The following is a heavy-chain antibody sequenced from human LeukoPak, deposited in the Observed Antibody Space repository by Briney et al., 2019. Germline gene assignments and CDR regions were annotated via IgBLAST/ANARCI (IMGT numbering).Heavy chain of an antibody. CDR1: GFTFGKYW. D-gene: IGHD6-19*01. CDR3: ARGGSSGWYPYYYYYYGMDV. V-gene: IGHV3-11*01. CDR2: ISSSGSTI. Sequence: GGSLRLSCVASGFTFGKYWMSWVRQAPGKGLEWVSYISSSGSTIYYADSVKGRFTISRDNAKNSLYLQMNSLRAEDTAVYYCARGGSSGWYPYYYYYYGMDVWGQGTTVTVSS. J-gene: IGHJ6*02.